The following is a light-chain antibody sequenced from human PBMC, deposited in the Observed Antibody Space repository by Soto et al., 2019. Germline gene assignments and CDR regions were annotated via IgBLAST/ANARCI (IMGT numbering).Light chain of an antibody. CDR3: QSYDSSLSGYV. J-gene: IGLJ1*01. Sequence: QSVLTQPPSVSGAPGQKATISCTGSSSNIGAGYDVNWYHQLPGTAPKLLIHGNSNRPSGVPDRFSGSKSGTSASLAITGLQAEDEADYFCQSYDSSLSGYVFGTGTKVTV. V-gene: IGLV1-40*01. CDR1: SSNIGAGYD. CDR2: GNS.